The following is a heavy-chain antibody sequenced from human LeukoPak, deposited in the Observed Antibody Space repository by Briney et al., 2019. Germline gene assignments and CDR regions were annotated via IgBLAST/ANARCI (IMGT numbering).Heavy chain of an antibody. Sequence: SETLSLTCTVSGGSISSSSYYWGWIRQPPGKGLEWIGSIYYSGSTYYNPSLKSRVTISVDTSKNQFSLKLSSVTAADTAVYYCARVEYSYGYQGHFDYWGQGTLVTVSS. CDR3: ARVEYSYGYQGHFDY. D-gene: IGHD5-18*01. CDR1: GGSISSSSYY. J-gene: IGHJ4*02. CDR2: IYYSGST. V-gene: IGHV4-39*07.